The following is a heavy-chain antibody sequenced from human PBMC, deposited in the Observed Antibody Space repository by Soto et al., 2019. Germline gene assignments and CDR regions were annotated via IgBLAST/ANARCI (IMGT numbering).Heavy chain of an antibody. Sequence: LVKVSCMTYVRNFSTYAISWVRQAPGQRLEWMGGISPILGTANYAQKFQYRVTMTADESTSAAYMELSSLRSEDTAVYYCAIPYSSGWYLFAFDSWGQVTMDTVSS. CDR2: ISPILGTA. J-gene: IGHJ3*02. V-gene: IGHV1-69*13. CDR1: VRNFSTYA. D-gene: IGHD6-19*01. CDR3: AIPYSSGWYLFAFDS.